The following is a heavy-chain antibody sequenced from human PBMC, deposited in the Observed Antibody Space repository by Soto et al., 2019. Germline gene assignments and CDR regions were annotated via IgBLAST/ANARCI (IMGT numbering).Heavy chain of an antibody. Sequence: ESGGGLVKLGGPRGPSVAASGFTSGGFSLNGARQAPGKGLEWVSSISSSSSYIYYADSVKGRFTISRDNAKNSLYLQMNSLRAEDTAVYYCALWFGEPGYYYYYYMDVWGKGTTVTVSS. J-gene: IGHJ6*03. CDR2: ISSSSSYI. D-gene: IGHD3-10*01. CDR3: ALWFGEPGYYYYYYMDV. CDR1: GFTSGGFS. V-gene: IGHV3-21*01.